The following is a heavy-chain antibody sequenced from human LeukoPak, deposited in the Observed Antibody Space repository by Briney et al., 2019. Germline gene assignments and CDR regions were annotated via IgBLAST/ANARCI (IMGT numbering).Heavy chain of an antibody. J-gene: IGHJ4*02. V-gene: IGHV3-74*01. CDR3: ASLNYGPDY. CDR2: IDNDGRGT. CDR1: GFTFSTYW. D-gene: IGHD3-16*01. Sequence: GGSLRLSCAASGFTFSTYWMHWVRHAPGKGLVWVSRIDNDGRGTSYADSVKGRFTISRDNAKNRLYLQMNSLRAEDTAVYYCASLNYGPDYWGQGTLVTVSS.